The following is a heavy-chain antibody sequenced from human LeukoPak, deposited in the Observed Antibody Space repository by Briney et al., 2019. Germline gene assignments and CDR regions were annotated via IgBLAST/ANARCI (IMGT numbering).Heavy chain of an antibody. CDR1: GFTFDDYA. CDR2: ISWNSGSI. V-gene: IGHV3-9*01. CDR3: AKDMSDLHCCSTSCYKYGMDV. Sequence: GGSLRLSCAASGFTFDDYAMHWVRQAPGKGLEWVSGISWNSGSIGYADSVKGRFTISRDDAKNSLYLQMNSLRAEDTALYYCAKDMSDLHCCSTSCYKYGMDVWGQGTTVTVSS. D-gene: IGHD2-2*01. J-gene: IGHJ6*02.